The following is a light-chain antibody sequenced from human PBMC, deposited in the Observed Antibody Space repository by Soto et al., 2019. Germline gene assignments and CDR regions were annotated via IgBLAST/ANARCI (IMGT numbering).Light chain of an antibody. Sequence: EIVLTQSPATLSLSPWEIATLSCRASQSVNNYLAWYQQRPGQAPRLLIYDASNRATGIPARFSGSGSGTDFTLTISSLEPEDFAVYYCQHRNNRPFSFGPGTKVDIK. CDR1: QSVNNY. J-gene: IGKJ3*01. V-gene: IGKV3-11*01. CDR2: DAS. CDR3: QHRNNRPFS.